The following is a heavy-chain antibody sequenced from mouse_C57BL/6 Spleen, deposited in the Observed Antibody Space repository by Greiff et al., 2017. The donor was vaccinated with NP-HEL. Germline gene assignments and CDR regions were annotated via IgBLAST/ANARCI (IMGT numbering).Heavy chain of an antibody. V-gene: IGHV1-26*01. D-gene: IGHD2-5*01. CDR1: GYTFTDYY. Sequence: EVQLQQSGPELVKPGASVKISCKASGYTFTDYYMNWVKQSHGKSLEWIGDINPNNGGTSYNQKFKGKATLTVDKSSSTAYMELRSLTSEDSAVYYCARSNSNYVFDYWGQGTTLTVSS. CDR3: ARSNSNYVFDY. CDR2: INPNNGGT. J-gene: IGHJ2*01.